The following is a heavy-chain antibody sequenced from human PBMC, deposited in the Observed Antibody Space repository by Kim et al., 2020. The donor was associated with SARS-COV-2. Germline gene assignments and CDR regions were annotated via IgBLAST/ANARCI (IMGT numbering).Heavy chain of an antibody. CDR1: GFTFDDYA. J-gene: IGHJ6*02. D-gene: IGHD5-18*01. CDR2: ISWNSGSI. Sequence: GGSLRLSCAASGFTFDDYAMHWVRQAPGKGLEWVSGISWNSGSIGYADSVKGRFTISRDNAKNSLYLQMNSLRAEDTALYYCAKDMGSGYSYGYKPGESYYYGMDVWGQGTTVTVSS. CDR3: AKDMGSGYSYGYKPGESYYYGMDV. V-gene: IGHV3-9*01.